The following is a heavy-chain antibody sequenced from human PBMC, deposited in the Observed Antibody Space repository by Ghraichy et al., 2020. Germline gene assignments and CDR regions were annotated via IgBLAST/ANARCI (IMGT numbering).Heavy chain of an antibody. CDR2: INPNSGGT. V-gene: IGHV1-2*02. Sequence: ASVKVSCKASGYTFTGYYMHWVRQAPGQGLEWMGWINPNSGGTNYAQKFQGRVTMTRDTSISTAYMELSRLRSDDTAVYYCASEQQLVPPYYGMDVWGQGTTVTVSS. D-gene: IGHD6-13*01. CDR1: GYTFTGYY. CDR3: ASEQQLVPPYYGMDV. J-gene: IGHJ6*02.